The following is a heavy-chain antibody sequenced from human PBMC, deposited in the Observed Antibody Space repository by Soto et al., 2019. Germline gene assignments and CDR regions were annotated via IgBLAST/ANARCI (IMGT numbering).Heavy chain of an antibody. Sequence: EVQLLESGGGLVQPGGSLRLSCAASGFTFSSCAMGWVRQAPGKGLEWVSDIIDSGASTYYADSVKGRFTISRDNSKSTLYLQMNSLRAEDTDLYYCAKGRSYYYYYGGDVWGQGTTVTVSS. V-gene: IGHV3-23*01. J-gene: IGHJ6*02. CDR1: GFTFSSCA. CDR2: IIDSGAST. CDR3: AKGRSYYYYYGGDV.